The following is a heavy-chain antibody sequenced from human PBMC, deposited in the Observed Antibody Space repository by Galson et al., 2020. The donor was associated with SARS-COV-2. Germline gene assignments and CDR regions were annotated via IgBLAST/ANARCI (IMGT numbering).Heavy chain of an antibody. J-gene: IGHJ5*02. D-gene: IGHD2-8*02. CDR3: VRVPNRYCTVGVCYNSRWFDP. CDR1: GGSINSGGYY. CDR2: IYYSGST. Sequence: SETLSLTCTVSGGSINSGGYYWSWIRQHPGEGLEWIGYIYYSGSTYYNPSLKSRVTISIDASNNQFSLMVNSVTAADTAVYYCVRVPNRYCTVGVCYNSRWFDPWGQGTLVTVSS. V-gene: IGHV4-31*03.